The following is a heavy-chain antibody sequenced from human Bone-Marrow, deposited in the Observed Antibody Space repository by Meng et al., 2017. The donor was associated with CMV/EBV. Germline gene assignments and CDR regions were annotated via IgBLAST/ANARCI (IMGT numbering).Heavy chain of an antibody. D-gene: IGHD1-14*01. CDR1: GGTFSSYG. CDR2: ISAYNGNT. Sequence: ASVKVSCKASGGTFSSYGISWVRQAPGQGLEWMGWISAYNGNTNYAQKLQGRVTMTTDTSTSTAYMELRSLRSDDTAVYYCVTGTPYYYYYGMDVWGQGTTVTVSS. V-gene: IGHV1-18*01. CDR3: VTGTPYYYYYGMDV. J-gene: IGHJ6*02.